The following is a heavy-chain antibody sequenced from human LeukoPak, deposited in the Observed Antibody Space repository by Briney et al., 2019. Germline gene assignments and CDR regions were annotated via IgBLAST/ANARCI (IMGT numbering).Heavy chain of an antibody. CDR2: INPDGSHT. J-gene: IGHJ6*02. Sequence: GGSLRLSCAASGLTFSNYWMHWIRQAPGKGLVWISRINPDGSHTSYADSVKGRFTISRDNAKNTLYLQMNSLRAEDAAVYFCTRDSYISNVYYGMDVWGQGATVTVSS. D-gene: IGHD1-26*01. CDR3: TRDSYISNVYYGMDV. CDR1: GLTFSNYW. V-gene: IGHV3-74*01.